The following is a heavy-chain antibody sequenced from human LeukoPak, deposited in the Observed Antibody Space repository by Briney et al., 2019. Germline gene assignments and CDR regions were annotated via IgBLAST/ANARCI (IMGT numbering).Heavy chain of an antibody. Sequence: GGSLRLSCTASGITFAESAMSWFRQAPGKGLEWVAFIRYDGSNKYYADSVKGRFTISRDNSKNTLYLQMNSLRAEDTAVYYCAKSPSSGYFTGMDVWGQGTTVTVSS. CDR2: IRYDGSNK. CDR3: AKSPSSGYFTGMDV. J-gene: IGHJ6*02. CDR1: GITFAESA. V-gene: IGHV3-30*02. D-gene: IGHD3-22*01.